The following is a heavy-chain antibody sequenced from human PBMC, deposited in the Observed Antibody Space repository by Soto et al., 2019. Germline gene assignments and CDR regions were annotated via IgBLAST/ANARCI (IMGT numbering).Heavy chain of an antibody. D-gene: IGHD1-26*01. CDR2: ISYDGSNK. CDR1: GFTFSSYA. V-gene: IGHV3-30-3*01. CDR3: ASARVGSAFDI. J-gene: IGHJ3*02. Sequence: GSLRLSFAASGFTFSSYAMHWVRQAPGKGLEWVAVISYDGSNKYYADSVKGRFTISRDNSKNTLYLQMNSLRAEDTAVYYCASARVGSAFDIWGQGTMVTVSS.